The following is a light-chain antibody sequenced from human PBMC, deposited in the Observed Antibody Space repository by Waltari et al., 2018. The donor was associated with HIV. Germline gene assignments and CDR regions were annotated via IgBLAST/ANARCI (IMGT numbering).Light chain of an antibody. CDR3: NSRDSSGNHVV. CDR2: GKN. Sequence: SSELTQDPAVSVALGQTVRITCTGDSLRSYDASWYQQKPGQAPVLVIYGKNNRPSGTPDRFPGSSSGNTASFTITGAQADDEADYYCNSRDSSGNHVVFGGGTKLTVL. J-gene: IGLJ2*01. V-gene: IGLV3-19*01. CDR1: SLRSYD.